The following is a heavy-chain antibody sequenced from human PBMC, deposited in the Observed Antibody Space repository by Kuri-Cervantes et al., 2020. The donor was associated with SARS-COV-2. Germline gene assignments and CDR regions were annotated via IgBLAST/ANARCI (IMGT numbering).Heavy chain of an antibody. Sequence: GGSLRLSCAASGFTFSSYWMSWVRQAPGKGLEWVANIKQDGSEKYYVDSVKGRSTISRDNAKNSLYLQMNSLRAEDTAVYYCAREGFQYQLLRGAYFDYWGEGTLVTVSS. CDR2: IKQDGSEK. J-gene: IGHJ4*02. D-gene: IGHD2-2*01. CDR1: GFTFSSYW. V-gene: IGHV3-7*05. CDR3: AREGFQYQLLRGAYFDY.